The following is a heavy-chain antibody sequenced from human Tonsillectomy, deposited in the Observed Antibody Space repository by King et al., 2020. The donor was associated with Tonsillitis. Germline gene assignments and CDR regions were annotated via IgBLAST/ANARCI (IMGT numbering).Heavy chain of an antibody. CDR1: GYAFTNYY. CDR2: INPSGGST. D-gene: IGHD3-9*01. CDR3: ARDWSDVILTGTQWYYGMDV. V-gene: IGHV1-46*03. Sequence: VQLVESGAEVKKPGTSVKVSCKASGYAFTNYYIHWVRQAPGQGLEWMGIINPSGGSTGYAQKFQGRVTMTRDTSTSTVYMELSSLRSEDTAVYYCARDWSDVILTGTQWYYGMDVWGQGTPVTVSS. J-gene: IGHJ6*02.